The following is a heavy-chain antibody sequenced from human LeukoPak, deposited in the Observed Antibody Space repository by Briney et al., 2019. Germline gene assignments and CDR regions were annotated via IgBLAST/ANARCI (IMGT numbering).Heavy chain of an antibody. J-gene: IGHJ6*03. Sequence: ASVKVSCKASGYTLTSYDINWVRQATGQGLEWMGWINPTSGGTKYAQKFQGRVTVTRDTSISTAYMELNTLRSDDTAMYYCARAAGDYGDYDYFYYMDVWGKGTTVTISS. D-gene: IGHD4-17*01. CDR1: GYTLTSYD. V-gene: IGHV1-2*02. CDR3: ARAAGDYGDYDYFYYMDV. CDR2: INPTSGGT.